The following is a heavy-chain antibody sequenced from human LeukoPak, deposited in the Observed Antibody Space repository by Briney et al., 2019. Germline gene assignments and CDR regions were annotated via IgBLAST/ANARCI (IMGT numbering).Heavy chain of an antibody. CDR3: ARDPYSGNYGDYYYYYMDV. Sequence: GGSLRLSCVASGFTFNTYNMTWVRQAPGKGLEWVSSITSSSSYMYYADSVKGRFTISRDNAKSSLYLQMNSLRDEDTAVYYCARDPYSGNYGDYYYYYMDVWGKGTTVTISS. V-gene: IGHV3-21*01. CDR1: GFTFNTYN. J-gene: IGHJ6*03. D-gene: IGHD1-26*01. CDR2: ITSSSSYM.